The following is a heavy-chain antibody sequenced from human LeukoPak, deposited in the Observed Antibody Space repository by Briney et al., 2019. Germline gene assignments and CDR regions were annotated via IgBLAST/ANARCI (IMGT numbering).Heavy chain of an antibody. CDR3: ARDLVRGGY. CDR2: ISSSGSTI. J-gene: IGHJ4*02. CDR1: GFTFSSYE. V-gene: IGHV3-48*03. Sequence: GGSLRLSCAASGFTFSSYEMNWVRQAPGTGLEWVSYISSSGSTIYYADSVKGRFTISRDNAKNSLYLQMNSLRAEDTAVYYCARDLVRGGYWGQGTLVTVSS.